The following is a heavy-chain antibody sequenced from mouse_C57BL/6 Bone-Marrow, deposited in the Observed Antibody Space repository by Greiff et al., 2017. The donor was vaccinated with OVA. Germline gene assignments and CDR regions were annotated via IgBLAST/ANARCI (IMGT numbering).Heavy chain of an antibody. V-gene: IGHV3-1*01. CDR2: ISYSGST. D-gene: IGHD1-1*01. J-gene: IGHJ1*03. Sequence: DVQLQESGPGMVKPSQSLSLTCTVTGYSITSGYDWHWIRHFPGNKLEWMGYISYSGSTNYNPSLKSRISITHDTSKNHFFLKLNSVTTEDTATYYCARVTTTGWYFDVWGTGTTVTVSS. CDR1: GYSITSGYD. CDR3: ARVTTTGWYFDV.